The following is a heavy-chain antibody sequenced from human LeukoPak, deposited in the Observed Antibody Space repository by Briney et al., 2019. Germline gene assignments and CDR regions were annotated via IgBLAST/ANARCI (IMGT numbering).Heavy chain of an antibody. CDR1: GGSFSGYY. V-gene: IGHV4-34*01. J-gene: IGHJ3*02. CDR2: INHSGST. CDR3: AKGPAYFYGSGNYFDI. D-gene: IGHD3-10*01. Sequence: SETLSLTCAVYGGSFSGYYWSWIRQPPGKGLEWIGEINHSGSTNYNPSLKSRVTISVDTSKNQFSLKLSSVTAADTAVYYCAKGPAYFYGSGNYFDIWGQGTMVTVSS.